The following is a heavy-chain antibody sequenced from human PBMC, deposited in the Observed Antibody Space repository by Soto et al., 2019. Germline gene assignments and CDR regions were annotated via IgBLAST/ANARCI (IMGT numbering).Heavy chain of an antibody. CDR3: AREWGSIFGVAPAYGFHV. Sequence: PGGSLRLSCRGSGFSFSSSSMSWVRQAPGKGLEWVANIKEDGSEKFYVDSVKGRFSISRDNAENSLFLQMRSLRAEDTAVYYCAREWGSIFGVAPAYGFHVWGQGTTVTVSS. D-gene: IGHD3-3*01. CDR2: IKEDGSEK. V-gene: IGHV3-7*01. J-gene: IGHJ6*02. CDR1: GFSFSSSS.